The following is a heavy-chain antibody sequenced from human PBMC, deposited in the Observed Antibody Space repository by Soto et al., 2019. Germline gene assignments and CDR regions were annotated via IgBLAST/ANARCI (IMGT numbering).Heavy chain of an antibody. CDR3: ARVDGGWGNFDY. Sequence: WWSLRLSCLASVFTFSNYWMHWVRQAPGEGLVWVSRISGDGRFTRFADSVKGRFTISRDNAKNTLHLQMDSLRVEDTAVYYCARVDGGWGNFDYWGQGALVTVSS. CDR1: VFTFSNYW. D-gene: IGHD3-10*01. V-gene: IGHV3-74*01. CDR2: ISGDGRFT. J-gene: IGHJ4*02.